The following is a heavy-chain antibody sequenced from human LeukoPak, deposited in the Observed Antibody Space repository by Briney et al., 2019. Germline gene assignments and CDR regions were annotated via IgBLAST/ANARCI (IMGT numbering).Heavy chain of an antibody. CDR1: GFIFSSYG. D-gene: IGHD3-3*01. V-gene: IGHV3-33*01. Sequence: GRSLRLSCAASGFIFSSYGMHWVHQAPGKGLEWVAVIWYDGSNKYYADSVKGRFTISRDNSKNTLYLQMNSLRAEDTAVYYCARDLEVTTPVGMDVWGQGTTVTVSS. CDR2: IWYDGSNK. J-gene: IGHJ6*02. CDR3: ARDLEVTTPVGMDV.